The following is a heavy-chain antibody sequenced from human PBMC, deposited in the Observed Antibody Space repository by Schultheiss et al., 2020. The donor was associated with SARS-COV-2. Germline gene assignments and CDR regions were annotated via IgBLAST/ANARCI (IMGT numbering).Heavy chain of an antibody. CDR3: ARANQDFIAVAGTALDY. J-gene: IGHJ4*02. Sequence: ASVKVSCKASGYTFTSYYMHWVRQAPGQGLEWMGIINPSGGSTSYAQKFQGRVTMTTDTSTSTAYMELRSLRSDDTAVYYCARANQDFIAVAGTALDYWGQGTLVTVSS. CDR2: INPSGGST. D-gene: IGHD6-19*01. V-gene: IGHV1-46*01. CDR1: GYTFTSYY.